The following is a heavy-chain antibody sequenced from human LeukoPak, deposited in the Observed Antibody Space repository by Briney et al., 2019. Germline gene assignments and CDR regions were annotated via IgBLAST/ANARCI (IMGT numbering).Heavy chain of an antibody. J-gene: IGHJ4*02. D-gene: IGHD6-19*01. CDR1: GYTFTGYY. CDR3: ARDSRVAADY. Sequence: GASVKVSCKASGYTFTGYYVHWVRQAPGQGLEWMGRIDPNTGGTNYAQKFQGRVTMTRDTSISTAYMELSRLRSDDTAVYYCARDSRVAADYWGQGTLLSVSS. CDR2: IDPNTGGT. V-gene: IGHV1-2*06.